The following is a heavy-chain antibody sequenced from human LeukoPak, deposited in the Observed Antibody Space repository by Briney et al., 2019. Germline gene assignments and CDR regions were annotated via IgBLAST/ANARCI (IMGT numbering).Heavy chain of an antibody. CDR1: GGSISSYY. V-gene: IGHV4-59*01. D-gene: IGHD3-3*01. CDR2: IYYSGST. Sequence: SETLSLTCTVSGGSISSYYWSWIRQPPGKGLEWIGYIYYSGSTNYNPSLKSRVTTSVDTSKNQFSLKLSSVTAADTAVYYCARGGNDFWSGSPDAFDIWGQGTMVTVSS. CDR3: ARGGNDFWSGSPDAFDI. J-gene: IGHJ3*02.